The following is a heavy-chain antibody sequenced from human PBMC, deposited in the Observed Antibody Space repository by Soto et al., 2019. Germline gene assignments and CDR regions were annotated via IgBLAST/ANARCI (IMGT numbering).Heavy chain of an antibody. CDR2: INPSGGST. J-gene: IGHJ6*02. CDR1: GYTFTSYY. D-gene: IGHD3-16*01. Sequence: QVQLVQSGAEVKKPGASVKVSCKASGYTFTSYYMHWVRQAPGQGLEWMGIINPSGGSTSYAQKFQGRVTMTRDTSTSTVYMELSSLRSEDTAVYYCARDYVLLRDYYGMDVWGQGTTVTVSS. CDR3: ARDYVLLRDYYGMDV. V-gene: IGHV1-46*01.